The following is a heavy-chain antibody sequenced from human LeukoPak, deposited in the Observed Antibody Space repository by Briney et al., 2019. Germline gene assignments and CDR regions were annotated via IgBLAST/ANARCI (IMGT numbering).Heavy chain of an antibody. D-gene: IGHD3-3*01. CDR2: ISSSTSYK. CDR3: ARLVRGWITIFGVLIGAVPDY. J-gene: IGHJ4*02. Sequence: GGSLRLSCAASGFTFSPYSMNWVRQAPGKGLEWVSSISSSTSYKYYADSVKGRFTISRDNAKNSLYLQMNSLRAEDTAVYYCARLVRGWITIFGVLIGAVPDYWGQGTLVTVSS. CDR1: GFTFSPYS. V-gene: IGHV3-21*01.